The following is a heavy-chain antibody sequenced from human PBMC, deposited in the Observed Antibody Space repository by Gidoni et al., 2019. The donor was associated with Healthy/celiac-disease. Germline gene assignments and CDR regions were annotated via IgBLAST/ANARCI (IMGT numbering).Heavy chain of an antibody. V-gene: IGHV3-48*01. Sequence: EVQLVASGGGLVQPGGSLRLSCAAPGFTFCSYSMSWVSQAPGQGLEWVSYISSSSSTIYDADSVKGRFTISRDNAKNSLYLQMNSLRAEDTAVYYCARGGHGSGSYYISYFDYWGQGTLVTVSS. CDR2: ISSSSSTI. CDR3: ARGGHGSGSYYISYFDY. J-gene: IGHJ4*02. D-gene: IGHD3-10*01. CDR1: GFTFCSYS.